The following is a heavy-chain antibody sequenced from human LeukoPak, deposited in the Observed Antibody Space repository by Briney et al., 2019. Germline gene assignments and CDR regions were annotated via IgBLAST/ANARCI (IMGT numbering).Heavy chain of an antibody. V-gene: IGHV3-74*01. CDR1: GFTFSNHW. CDR2: INSDGSST. CDR3: AREGPTSPPDAFDI. J-gene: IGHJ3*02. Sequence: GGSLRLSCAASGFTFSNHWMHWVRQGPGKGLVWVSRINSDGSSTNYADSVKGRFTISRDNAKNTLYLQMDSLRAEDTAVYYCAREGPTSPPDAFDIWGQGTMVTVSS.